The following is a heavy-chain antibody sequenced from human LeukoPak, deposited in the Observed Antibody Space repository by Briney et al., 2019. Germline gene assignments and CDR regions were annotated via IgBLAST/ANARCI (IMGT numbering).Heavy chain of an antibody. V-gene: IGHV3-23*01. CDR2: ISGSGDYT. Sequence: PGGSLRLSCAASGFTFSTYAMSWVRQAPGKGLEWVSGISGSGDYTNYADSVKGRFTISRDNSKNTLYLQMNSLSAEDTAVYYCAKDAGNSGWWPPIDFYWGQGTLVTVS. CDR3: AKDAGNSGWWPPIDFY. CDR1: GFTFSTYA. J-gene: IGHJ4*02. D-gene: IGHD6-19*01.